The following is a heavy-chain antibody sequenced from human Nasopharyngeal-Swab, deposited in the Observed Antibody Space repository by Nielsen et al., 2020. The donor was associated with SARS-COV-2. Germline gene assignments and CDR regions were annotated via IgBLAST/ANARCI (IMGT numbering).Heavy chain of an antibody. CDR2: ISYDGSNK. CDR3: ARGDAGAPYYYYMDV. D-gene: IGHD2-21*02. J-gene: IGHJ6*03. V-gene: IGHV3-30-3*01. CDR1: GFTFSSYA. Sequence: GGSLRLSCAASGFTFSSYAMHWVRQAPGKGLEWVAVISYDGSNKYYADSVKGRFTISRDNSKNTLYLQMNSLRAEDTAVYYCARGDAGAPYYYYMDVWGKGTTVTVSS.